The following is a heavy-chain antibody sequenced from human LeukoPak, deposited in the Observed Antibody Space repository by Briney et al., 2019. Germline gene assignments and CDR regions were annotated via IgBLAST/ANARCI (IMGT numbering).Heavy chain of an antibody. CDR2: INAGNGNT. CDR1: GYTFTSYA. V-gene: IGHV1-3*01. D-gene: IGHD2-15*01. J-gene: IGHJ4*02. Sequence: ASVKVSCKASGYTFTSYAMHWVRQAPGQRLEWMGWINAGNGNTKYSQKFQGRVTITRDTSASTAYMELCSLRSEDTAVYYCARSPIGYCSGGSCSPPSFDYWGQGTLVTVSS. CDR3: ARSPIGYCSGGSCSPPSFDY.